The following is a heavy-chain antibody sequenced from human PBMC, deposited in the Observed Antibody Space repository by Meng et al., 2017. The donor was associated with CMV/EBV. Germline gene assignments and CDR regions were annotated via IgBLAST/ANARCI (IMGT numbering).Heavy chain of an antibody. Sequence: QAQLVQSGAEVKKPGASAKVSCKACGYTFTSDAMHWVRQAPGQRLEWMGWSNAVNGNTKYSQEFQGRVTITRDTSVSTAYMELSSLRSEDTVVYYCARDARKSPEGSHFDYWGQGTLVTVSS. V-gene: IGHV1-3*02. CDR3: ARDARKSPEGSHFDY. CDR1: GYTFTSDA. J-gene: IGHJ4*02. CDR2: SNAVNGNT.